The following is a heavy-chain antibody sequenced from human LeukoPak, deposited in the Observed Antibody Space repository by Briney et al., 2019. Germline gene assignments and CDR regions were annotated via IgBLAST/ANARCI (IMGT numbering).Heavy chain of an antibody. J-gene: IGHJ4*02. CDR1: GGSISSYY. CDR3: ARHGPDYDILTGYYRPDYYFDY. V-gene: IGHV4-4*09. D-gene: IGHD3-9*01. Sequence: SETLSLTCTVSGGSISSYYWSWIRQPPGKGLEWIGYIYTSGSTNYNPSLKSRVTISVDTSKNQFSLKLSSVTAADTAVYYCARHGPDYDILTGYYRPDYYFDYWGQGTLVTVSS. CDR2: IYTSGST.